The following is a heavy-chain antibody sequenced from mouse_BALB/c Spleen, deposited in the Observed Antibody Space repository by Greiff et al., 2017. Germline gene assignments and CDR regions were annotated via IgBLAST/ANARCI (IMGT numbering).Heavy chain of an antibody. CDR3: ARLGYDGGD. CDR1: GYAFTNYL. CDR2: INPGSGGT. V-gene: IGHV1-54*01. Sequence: VQLQESGAELVRPGTSVKVSCKASGYAFTNYLIEWVKQRPGQGLEWIGVINPGSGGTNYNEKFKGKATLTADKSSSTAYMQLSSLTSDDSAVYFCARLGYDGGDWGQGTTLTVSS. J-gene: IGHJ2*01. D-gene: IGHD2-2*01.